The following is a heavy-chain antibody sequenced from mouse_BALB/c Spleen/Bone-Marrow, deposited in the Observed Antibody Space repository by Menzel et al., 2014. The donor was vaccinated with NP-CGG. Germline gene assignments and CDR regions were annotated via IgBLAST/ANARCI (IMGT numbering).Heavy chain of an antibody. J-gene: IGHJ1*01. CDR3: TRSYYGNYFDV. D-gene: IGHD2-1*01. Sequence: QVQLQQSGAELVKPGASVKLSCKASGYTFTSYYMYWVKQRPGQGPEWIGEINPSNGGTNFNEKFKSKATLTVDKSSSTAYMQLSSLTSEDSAVYYCTRSYYGNYFDVWGAGTTVTVSS. CDR2: INPSNGGT. V-gene: IGHV1S81*02. CDR1: GYTFTSYY.